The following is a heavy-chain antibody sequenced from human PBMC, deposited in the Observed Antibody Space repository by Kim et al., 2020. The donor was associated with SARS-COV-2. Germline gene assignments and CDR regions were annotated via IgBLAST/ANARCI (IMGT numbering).Heavy chain of an antibody. CDR3: ARDRGFGDFWSGYHNTPIDY. CDR1: GFTFSDYY. V-gene: IGHV3-11*01. Sequence: GGSLRLSCAASGFTFSDYYMSWIRQAPGKGLEWVSYISSSGSTIYYADSVKGRFTISRDNAKNSLYLQMNSLRAEDTAVYYCARDRGFGDFWSGYHNTPIDYWGQGTLGTVSS. D-gene: IGHD3-3*01. CDR2: ISSSGSTI. J-gene: IGHJ4*02.